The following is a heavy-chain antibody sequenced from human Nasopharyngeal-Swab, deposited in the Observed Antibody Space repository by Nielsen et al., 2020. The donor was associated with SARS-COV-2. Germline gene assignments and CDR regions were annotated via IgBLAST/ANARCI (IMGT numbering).Heavy chain of an antibody. D-gene: IGHD2-21*02. CDR1: GFTFSSYG. V-gene: IGHV3-30*03. Sequence: GRSLRLSCAASGFTFSSYGMHWVRQAPGKGLERVAVISYDGSNKYYADSVKGRFTISRDNSKNTLYLQMNSLRAEDTAVYYCARGHNTYCGGDCYSLAPDYWGQGTLVTVSS. CDR2: ISYDGSNK. CDR3: ARGHNTYCGGDCYSLAPDY. J-gene: IGHJ4*02.